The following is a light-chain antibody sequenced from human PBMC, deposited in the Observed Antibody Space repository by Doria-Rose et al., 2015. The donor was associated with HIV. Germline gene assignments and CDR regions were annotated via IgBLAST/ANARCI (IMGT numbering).Light chain of an antibody. CDR1: QSFSSTY. CDR3: HQYGTSWT. V-gene: IGKV3-20*01. CDR2: DGY. Sequence: TPSPVTLSLSTWVRATLSCRASQSFSSTYLAWYQQKTGQAPSLLIYDGYTRATGIPDRFSASGSGTDFTLTINRLEPEDFALYYCHQYGTSWTFGQGTKVEI. J-gene: IGKJ1*01.